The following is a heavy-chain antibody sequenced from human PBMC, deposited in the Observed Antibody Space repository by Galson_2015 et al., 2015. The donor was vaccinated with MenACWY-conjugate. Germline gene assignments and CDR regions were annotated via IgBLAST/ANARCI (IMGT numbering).Heavy chain of an antibody. V-gene: IGHV3-7*03. CDR2: IKQDGSEK. D-gene: IGHD2-2*01. CDR3: ARDTGRSSTSCYYYFDY. Sequence: SLRLSCAASGFTFSSYWMSWVRQAPGKGLEWVANIKQDGSEKYYVDSVKGRFTISRDNAKNSLYLQMNSLRAEDTAVYYCARDTGRSSTSCYYYFDYWGQGTLVTVSS. J-gene: IGHJ4*02. CDR1: GFTFSSYW.